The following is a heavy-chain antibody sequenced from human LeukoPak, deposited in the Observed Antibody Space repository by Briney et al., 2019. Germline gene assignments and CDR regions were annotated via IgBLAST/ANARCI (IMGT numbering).Heavy chain of an antibody. V-gene: IGHV3-13*01. CDR2: IGIRGDT. CDR3: ARGGIQVSGIDEFDY. Sequence: GGPLRLSCAASGFTFIDYDMHWVRQVIGKGLEWASAIGIRGDTHYSGSVKGRFTISRENAESSLYLQMNSLRAEDTAVYYCARGGIQVSGIDEFDYWGQGTLVTVSS. J-gene: IGHJ4*02. CDR1: GFTFIDYD. D-gene: IGHD6-19*01.